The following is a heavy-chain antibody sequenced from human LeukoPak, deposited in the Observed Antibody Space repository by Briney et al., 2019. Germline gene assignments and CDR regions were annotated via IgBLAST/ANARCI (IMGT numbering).Heavy chain of an antibody. J-gene: IGHJ4*02. CDR3: AREVGGATNNYFDY. CDR1: GYTFTGYY. Sequence: ASVKVSCKASGYTFTGYYMHWVRQAPGQGLEWMGWINPNSGGTNYAQKFQGRVTMTRDTSISTAYMELSRLRSDDTAVYYCAREVGGATNNYFDYWVQGTLVTVSS. D-gene: IGHD1-26*01. V-gene: IGHV1-2*02. CDR2: INPNSGGT.